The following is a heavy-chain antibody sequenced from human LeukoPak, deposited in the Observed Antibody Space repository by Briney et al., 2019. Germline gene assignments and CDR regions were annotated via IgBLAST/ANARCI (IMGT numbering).Heavy chain of an antibody. V-gene: IGHV3-23*01. J-gene: IGHJ4*02. Sequence: GGSLRLSCTASGFTFSNYAMSWVRQAPGKGLEWVSTFSGSGTATYYANSVKGRFTISRDNSKNTLFLQMNGLRAEDTAVYYCAKAPAPYVDPIDYWGQGTLVTVSS. D-gene: IGHD3-16*01. CDR1: GFTFSNYA. CDR2: FSGSGTAT. CDR3: AKAPAPYVDPIDY.